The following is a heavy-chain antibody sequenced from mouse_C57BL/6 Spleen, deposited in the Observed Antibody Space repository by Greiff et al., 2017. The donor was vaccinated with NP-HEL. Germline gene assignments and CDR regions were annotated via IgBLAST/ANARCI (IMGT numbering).Heavy chain of an antibody. CDR2: INPYNGGT. D-gene: IGHD3-2*02. J-gene: IGHJ2*01. Sequence: EVQLQQSGPVLVKPGASVKMSCKASGYTFTDYYMNWVKQSHGKSLEWIGVINPYNGGTSYNQKFKGKATLTVDKSSSTAYMELNSLTSEDSAVYYCARDSSSGEYYFDYWGQCTTLTVSS. V-gene: IGHV1-19*01. CDR3: ARDSSSGEYYFDY. CDR1: GYTFTDYY.